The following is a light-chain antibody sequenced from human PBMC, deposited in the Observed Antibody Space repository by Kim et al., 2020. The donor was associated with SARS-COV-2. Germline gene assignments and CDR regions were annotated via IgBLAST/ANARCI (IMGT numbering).Light chain of an antibody. CDR1: NLRTYY. Sequence: SSELTQDPAVSVALGQTVRITCQGNNLRTYYASWYQQKPGQAPVLVIFGKNNRPSGIPDRFTGSSSGTTASLTITGAQAEDEADYYCNPRDSSANHWVFG. J-gene: IGLJ3*02. CDR2: GKN. CDR3: NPRDSSANHWV. V-gene: IGLV3-19*01.